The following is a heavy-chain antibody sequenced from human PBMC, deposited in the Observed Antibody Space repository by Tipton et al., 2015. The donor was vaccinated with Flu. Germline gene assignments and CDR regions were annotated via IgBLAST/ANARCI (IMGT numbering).Heavy chain of an antibody. Sequence: GSLRLSCAASGFSFSTFWMSWVRQAPGKGLEWIGRIKDKSDGETTDYAAPVEGRFTISRDDSKNTLYLQMNSLKTEDTAVYYCTTEVSGWGQGTTVTVSS. D-gene: IGHD6-25*01. CDR2: IKDKSDGETT. CDR3: TTEVSG. CDR1: GFSFSTFW. V-gene: IGHV3-15*01. J-gene: IGHJ6*02.